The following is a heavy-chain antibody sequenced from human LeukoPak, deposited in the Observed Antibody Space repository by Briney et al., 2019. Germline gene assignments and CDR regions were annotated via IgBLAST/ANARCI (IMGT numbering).Heavy chain of an antibody. CDR1: GSTFSRYW. CDR3: TTGPSYGYEY. Sequence: GGSLGLSCAASGSTFSRYWMHWVRQAPGKGLVWVSLVKSDGITTIYADSVKGRFTISRDNAKNTLYLQMNSLRAEDTAVYYCTTGPSYGYEYWGRGTLVTVSS. CDR2: VKSDGITT. V-gene: IGHV3-74*01. D-gene: IGHD5-18*01. J-gene: IGHJ4*02.